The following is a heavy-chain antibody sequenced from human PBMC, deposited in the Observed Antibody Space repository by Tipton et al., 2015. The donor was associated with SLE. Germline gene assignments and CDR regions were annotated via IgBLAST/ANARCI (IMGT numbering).Heavy chain of an antibody. Sequence: TLSLTCIVSGGSITTRSYYWGWIRQPPGKGLEWIASISYSGATYYNPSLKSRVIISLDTSRNHFSLKLTSVTAADTAVYYCAKRGVVSRFDPWGQGIPVIVSS. CDR2: ISYSGAT. CDR1: GGSITTRSYY. V-gene: IGHV4-39*02. J-gene: IGHJ5*02. D-gene: IGHD5/OR15-5a*01. CDR3: AKRGVVSRFDP.